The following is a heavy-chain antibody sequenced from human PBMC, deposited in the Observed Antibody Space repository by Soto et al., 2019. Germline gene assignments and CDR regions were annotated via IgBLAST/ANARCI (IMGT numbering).Heavy chain of an antibody. J-gene: IGHJ6*02. CDR1: GGTFSSYT. CDR3: ARSYYGMDV. Sequence: QVQLVQSGAEVKKPGSSVKVSCKASGGTFSSYTISWVRQAPGQGLEWMGRIIPILGIANYAQKFQGRVTXXADKSTSTAYMELSSLRSEDTAVYYCARSYYGMDVWGQGTTVTVSS. V-gene: IGHV1-69*02. CDR2: IIPILGIA.